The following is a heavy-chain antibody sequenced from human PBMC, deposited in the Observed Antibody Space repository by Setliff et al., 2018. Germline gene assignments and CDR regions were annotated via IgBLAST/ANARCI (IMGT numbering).Heavy chain of an antibody. V-gene: IGHV4-59*01. D-gene: IGHD4-17*01. Sequence: SETLSLTCAVYGDSFSDYYWSWIRQPPGKGLEWIGYIFYSGSSNYNPSLQSRVSISVDTSKNQLSLKLDSLTAADTAVYFCARLPRTVTHFDYWGQGALVTVSS. CDR1: GDSFSDYY. J-gene: IGHJ4*02. CDR3: ARLPRTVTHFDY. CDR2: IFYSGSS.